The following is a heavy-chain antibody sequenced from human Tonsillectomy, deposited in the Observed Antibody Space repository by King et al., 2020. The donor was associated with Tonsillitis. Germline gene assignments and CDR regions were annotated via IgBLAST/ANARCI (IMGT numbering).Heavy chain of an antibody. CDR2: INPSGGST. Sequence: QLVQSGSEVKKPGASVKVSCKASGYTFTSYYMHWVRQAPGQGFEWMGIINPSGGSTSYAQKFQGRVTMTRDTSTSSVYMELSSLRYEDTAVYYCARGSCRGGSCYSEDYWGQGTLVTVSS. CDR1: GYTFTSYY. J-gene: IGHJ4*02. V-gene: IGHV1-46*03. CDR3: ARGSCRGGSCYSEDY. D-gene: IGHD2-15*01.